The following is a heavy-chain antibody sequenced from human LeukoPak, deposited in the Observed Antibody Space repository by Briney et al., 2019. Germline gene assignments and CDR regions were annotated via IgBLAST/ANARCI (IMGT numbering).Heavy chain of an antibody. J-gene: IGHJ4*02. D-gene: IGHD3-10*01. CDR1: GLTFSSYA. V-gene: IGHV3-64D*06. CDR2: ISSNGGST. Sequence: GGSLRLSCSASGLTFSSYAMHWVRQAPGKGVEYVSAISSNGGSTYYADSVKGRFTISRDNSKNTLYLQMSSLRAEDTAVYYCVKGPLGSGSLDYWGQGTLVTVSS. CDR3: VKGPLGSGSLDY.